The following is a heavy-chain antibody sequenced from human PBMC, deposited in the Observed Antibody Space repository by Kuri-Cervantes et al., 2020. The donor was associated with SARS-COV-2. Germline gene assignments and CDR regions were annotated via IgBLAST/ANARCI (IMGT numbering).Heavy chain of an antibody. CDR1: GYTFTGYY. D-gene: IGHD4-23*01. J-gene: IGHJ3*02. V-gene: IGHV1-2*06. Sequence: ASVKVSCKASGYTFTGYYMHWVRQAPGQGLEWMGRINPNSGGTNYEQKFQGMVTMTRDTSISTAYMELSRLRSDDTAVYYCARDPGGLDAFDIWGQATLVTVSS. CDR2: INPNSGGT. CDR3: ARDPGGLDAFDI.